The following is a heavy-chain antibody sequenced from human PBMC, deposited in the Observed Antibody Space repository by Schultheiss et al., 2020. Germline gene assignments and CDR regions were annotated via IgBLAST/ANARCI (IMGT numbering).Heavy chain of an antibody. V-gene: IGHV4-61*08. CDR1: GGSISSGGYY. D-gene: IGHD3-10*01. CDR3: AKSEGRGVDWFDP. Sequence: SETLSLTCTVSGGSISSGGYYWSWIRQPPGKGLEWIGYIYYSGSTNYNPSLKSRVTISVDTSKNQFSLKLSSVTAADTAVYYCAKSEGRGVDWFDPWGQGTLVTVSS. J-gene: IGHJ5*02. CDR2: IYYSGST.